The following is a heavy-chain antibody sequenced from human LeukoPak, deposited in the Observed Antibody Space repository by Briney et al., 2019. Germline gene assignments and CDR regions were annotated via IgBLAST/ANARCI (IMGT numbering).Heavy chain of an antibody. J-gene: IGHJ4*02. Sequence: GRSLRLSCAASGFTFDDYAMHWVRHAPGKGLEWVSGISWNSGSIGYADSVKGRFTISRDNAKNSLYLQMNSLRAEDTALYYCAKDTFVVQGRGFDYWGQGTLVTVSS. D-gene: IGHD2-21*01. CDR3: AKDTFVVQGRGFDY. CDR2: ISWNSGSI. V-gene: IGHV3-9*01. CDR1: GFTFDDYA.